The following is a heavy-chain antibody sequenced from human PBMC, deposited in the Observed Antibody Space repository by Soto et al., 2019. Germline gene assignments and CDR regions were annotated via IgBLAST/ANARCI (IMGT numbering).Heavy chain of an antibody. CDR2: ISGSGGST. J-gene: IGHJ4*02. Sequence: GGSLRLSCAASGFTFSSYAMSWVRQAPGKGLEWVSAISGSGGSTYYADSVKGLFTISRDNSKNTLYLQMNSLRAEDTAVYYCAKPPVTAMVSEADTKWGQGTLVTVSS. V-gene: IGHV3-23*01. D-gene: IGHD5-18*01. CDR3: AKPPVTAMVSEADTK. CDR1: GFTFSSYA.